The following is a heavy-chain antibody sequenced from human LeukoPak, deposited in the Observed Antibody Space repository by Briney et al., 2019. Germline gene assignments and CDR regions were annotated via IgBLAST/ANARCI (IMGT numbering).Heavy chain of an antibody. CDR1: GFTLSSDA. CDR2: IRSSIYGGTP. D-gene: IGHD1-1*01. V-gene: IGHV3-49*03. J-gene: IGHJ4*02. CDR3: SREWGNGNDLRPDS. Sequence: GGSLRLSCAASGFTLSSDAMNWFRQAPGKGLEWIGFIRSSIYGGTPKAAASVKGRFIFSRDDSKGVAYLRMNSLKTDDTAVYYCSREWGNGNDLRPDSWGQGTLVTVSS.